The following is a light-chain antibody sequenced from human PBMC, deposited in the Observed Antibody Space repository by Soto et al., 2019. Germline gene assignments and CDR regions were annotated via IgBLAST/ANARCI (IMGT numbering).Light chain of an antibody. J-gene: IGLJ1*01. Sequence: QSVLTQPRSVSGSPGQSVTISCTGTSSDVGGYNYVSWYQQHPGKAPKLMIYDVSKRPSGVPDRFSGSKSGNTASLTISGLQAEDEADYYCCSYAGGYTWVFGTGTKATVL. V-gene: IGLV2-11*01. CDR1: SSDVGGYNY. CDR3: CSYAGGYTWV. CDR2: DVS.